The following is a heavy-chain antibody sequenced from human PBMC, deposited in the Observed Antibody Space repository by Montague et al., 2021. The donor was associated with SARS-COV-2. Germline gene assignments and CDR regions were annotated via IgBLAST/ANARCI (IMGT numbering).Heavy chain of an antibody. J-gene: IGHJ3*02. Sequence: SLRLSCAASGFTFSSYAMSWVRQAPGKGLEWVSAISGSGGSTYYADSVKGRFTISRDNSKNTLYLQKNSLRAEDTAVYYCAKEDTHPKDAFDIWGQGTMVTVSS. CDR2: ISGSGGST. CDR1: GFTFSSYA. CDR3: AKEDTHPKDAFDI. V-gene: IGHV3-23*01.